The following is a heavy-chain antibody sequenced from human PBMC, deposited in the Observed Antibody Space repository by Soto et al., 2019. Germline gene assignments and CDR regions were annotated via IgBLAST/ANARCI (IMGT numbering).Heavy chain of an antibody. CDR3: ANRGGVTTGFDY. CDR1: GFTFSSYA. J-gene: IGHJ4*02. D-gene: IGHD4-17*01. Sequence: GGSLRLSCAASGFTFSSYAMSWVRQAPGKGLEWVAVISYDGSNKYYADSVKGRFTISRDNSKNTLYLQMNSLRAEDTAVYYCANRGGVTTGFDYWGQGTLVTVSS. V-gene: IGHV3-30*18. CDR2: ISYDGSNK.